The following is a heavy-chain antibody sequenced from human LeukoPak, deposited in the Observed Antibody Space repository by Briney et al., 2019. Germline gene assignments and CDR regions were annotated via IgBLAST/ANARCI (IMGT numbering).Heavy chain of an antibody. CDR2: IYPGDSDT. CDR1: GYSFTSYW. D-gene: IGHD2-15*01. CDR3: ARQEGYCSDGSCYFIDY. V-gene: IGHV5-51*01. Sequence: GESLKISCKGSGYSFTSYWIGWVRQMPGKGLEWMGIIYPGDSDTRYSPSFQGQVTISADKSISTAYLQWSSLKASDTAMYYCARQEGYCSDGSCYFIDYWGQGTLVTVSS. J-gene: IGHJ4*02.